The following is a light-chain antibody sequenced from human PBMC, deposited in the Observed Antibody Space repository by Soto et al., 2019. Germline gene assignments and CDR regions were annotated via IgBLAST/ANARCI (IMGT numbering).Light chain of an antibody. CDR1: SSDVGGYNY. CDR2: DVS. V-gene: IGLV2-14*01. J-gene: IGLJ3*02. Sequence: QSALTQPASVSGSPGQSITISCTGSSSDVGGYNYVSWYQQHPGKAPKLMIYDVSNRPSGVSNRFSGSKSGNMASLTISGLQAEDEADYYCSSYTSSSTLVFGGGTKL. CDR3: SSYTSSSTLV.